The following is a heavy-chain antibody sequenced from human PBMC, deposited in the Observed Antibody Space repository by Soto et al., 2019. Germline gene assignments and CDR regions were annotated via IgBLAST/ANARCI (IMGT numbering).Heavy chain of an antibody. CDR3: ARDREAAAGHGYNWFDP. CDR2: IWYDGSNK. J-gene: IGHJ5*02. V-gene: IGHV3-33*01. D-gene: IGHD6-13*01. Sequence: GGSLRLSCAASGFTFSSYGMHWVRQAPGKGLEWVAVIWYDGSNKYYADSVKGRFTISRDNSKNTLYLQMNSLRAEDTAVYYCARDREAAAGHGYNWFDPWGQGTLVTVSS. CDR1: GFTFSSYG.